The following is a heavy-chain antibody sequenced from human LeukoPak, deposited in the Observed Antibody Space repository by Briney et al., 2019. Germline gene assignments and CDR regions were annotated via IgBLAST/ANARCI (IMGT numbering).Heavy chain of an antibody. J-gene: IGHJ4*02. D-gene: IGHD2-15*01. CDR1: GFTVSSNY. CDR3: ARELRAHYFDY. Sequence: PGGSLRLSCAASGFTVSSNYMGWVRQAPGKGLEWVSVIYSGGSTYYADSVKGRFTISRDNSKNTLYLQMNSLRAEDTAVYYCARELRAHYFDYWGQGTLVTVSS. V-gene: IGHV3-53*01. CDR2: IYSGGST.